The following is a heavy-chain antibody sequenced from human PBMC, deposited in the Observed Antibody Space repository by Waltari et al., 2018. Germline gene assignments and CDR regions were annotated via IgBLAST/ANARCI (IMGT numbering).Heavy chain of an antibody. Sequence: QVQLQQWGAGLLKPSETLSLTCAVYGGSFSGYYWSWIRQHPGKGLEWIGEINHSGSTNYNPSLKSRVTISVDTSKNQFSLKLSSVTAADTAVYYCASSTYYYDSSGYSFDYWGQGTLVTVSS. CDR1: GGSFSGYY. D-gene: IGHD3-22*01. CDR2: INHSGST. CDR3: ASSTYYYDSSGYSFDY. V-gene: IGHV4-34*01. J-gene: IGHJ4*02.